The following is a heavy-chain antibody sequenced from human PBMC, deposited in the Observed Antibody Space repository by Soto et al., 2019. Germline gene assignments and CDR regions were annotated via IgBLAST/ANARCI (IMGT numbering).Heavy chain of an antibody. CDR1: GLSVSSND. J-gene: IGHJ4*02. V-gene: IGHV3-66*01. D-gene: IGHD3-3*01. Sequence: GVSLRLSCAASGLSVSSNDMSWVRQAPGKGLECFLIIYSADNTFYVDSVKGRFIISRDNSKNTVYLQMNSLRVEDTAVYYCARGGVFRPPEYWGQGT. CDR3: ARGGVFRPPEY. CDR2: IYSADNT.